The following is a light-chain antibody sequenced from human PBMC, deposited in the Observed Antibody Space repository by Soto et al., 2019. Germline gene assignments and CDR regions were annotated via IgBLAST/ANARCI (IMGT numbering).Light chain of an antibody. Sequence: QSVLTQPPSVSGAPGPGVTISCAVTSSNIGDGIDVHWYQQVPGTAPKLLLYTNSNRPSGVPDRFSVSKSGTSASLAITGLKAADEDDSDCQSYDSSLSALVFGGGTKLTVL. CDR3: QSYDSSLSALV. J-gene: IGLJ3*02. V-gene: IGLV1-40*01. CDR1: SSNIGDGID. CDR2: TNS.